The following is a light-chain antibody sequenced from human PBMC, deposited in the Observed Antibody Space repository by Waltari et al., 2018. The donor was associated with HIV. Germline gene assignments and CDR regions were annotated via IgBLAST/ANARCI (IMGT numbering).Light chain of an antibody. CDR1: SSNTGAGSD. J-gene: IGLJ2*01. Sequence: QSVLTQPPSVSGAPGQRVTISCTGSSSNTGAGSDVHWYQQLPGTAPKLLIYGNNNRPSGVPDRFAGSKSGTSVSLAITGLQAEDEADYFCQSYDSRLRAVVFGGGTKLTVL. CDR3: QSYDSRLRAVV. CDR2: GNN. V-gene: IGLV1-40*01.